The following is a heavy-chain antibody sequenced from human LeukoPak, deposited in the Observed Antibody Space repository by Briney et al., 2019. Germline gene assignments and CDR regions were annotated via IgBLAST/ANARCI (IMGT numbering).Heavy chain of an antibody. CDR1: GYSFTYYW. CDR3: ARCGEMATISSCYFDY. V-gene: IGHV5-51*01. Sequence: GASLKISSKGFGYSFTYYWIGWVRQMPGKGLEWMGIIYPGDSDTSYSPSFQGQVTISADKSISTADLQWSSRRASDTATYYCARCGEMATISSCYFDYWGQGTLVTVSS. CDR2: IYPGDSDT. J-gene: IGHJ4*02. D-gene: IGHD5-24*01.